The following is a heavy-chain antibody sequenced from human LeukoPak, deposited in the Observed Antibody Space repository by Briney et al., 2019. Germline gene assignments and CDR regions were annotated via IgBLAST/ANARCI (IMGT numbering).Heavy chain of an antibody. V-gene: IGHV4-34*01. Sequence: SEALSLTCAVYGGSFSGYYWSWIRQPPGKGLEWIGEINHSGSTNYNPSLKSRVTISVDASKNQFSLKLSSVTAADTAVYYCAREQAITMIVVVRENAFDIWGQGTMVTVSS. CDR2: INHSGST. D-gene: IGHD3-22*01. CDR3: AREQAITMIVVVRENAFDI. J-gene: IGHJ3*02. CDR1: GGSFSGYY.